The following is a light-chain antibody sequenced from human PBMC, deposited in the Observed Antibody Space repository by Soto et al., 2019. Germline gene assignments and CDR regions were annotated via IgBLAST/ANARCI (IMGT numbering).Light chain of an antibody. Sequence: QSALTQPRSVSGSPGQSVTISCTGTSSDVGGYNYVSWYRQYPGKAPKLMTYDVSKRPSGIPDRFSGSKSGNTASLTISGLQAEDEADYYCCSYAGSYTWVFGGGTKLTVL. CDR1: SSDVGGYNY. CDR3: CSYAGSYTWV. CDR2: DVS. J-gene: IGLJ3*02. V-gene: IGLV2-11*01.